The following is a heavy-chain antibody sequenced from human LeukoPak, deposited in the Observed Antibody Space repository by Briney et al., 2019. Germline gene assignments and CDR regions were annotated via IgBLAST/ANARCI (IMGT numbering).Heavy chain of an antibody. J-gene: IGHJ6*03. Sequence: PSQTLSLTCTVSGVSFRCGSYYWSWIRQPAGKGLEWTGRIYTSGSTNYNPSLKSRVTISVDTSKNQFSLQQSSVTAAEKAEYYCQRRSCSSPSLIYYYYYYYMDVWGKGTTVTVSS. D-gene: IGHD6-6*01. CDR1: GVSFRCGSYY. CDR3: QRRSCSSPSLIYYYYYYYMDV. V-gene: IGHV4-61*02. CDR2: IYTSGST.